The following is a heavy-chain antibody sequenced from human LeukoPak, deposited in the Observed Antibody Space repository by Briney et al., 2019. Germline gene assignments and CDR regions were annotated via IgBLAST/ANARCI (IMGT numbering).Heavy chain of an antibody. D-gene: IGHD3-3*01. CDR2: IYYSGST. V-gene: IGHV4-31*03. J-gene: IGHJ5*02. CDR1: GGSISSGGHY. Sequence: SQTLSLTCTVSGGSISSGGHYWSWIRQHPGKGLEWIGYIYYSGSTYYNPSLKSRVTISVDTSKNQFSLKLNSVTAADTAVYYCARERFKRFDPWGQGTLVTVSS. CDR3: ARERFKRFDP.